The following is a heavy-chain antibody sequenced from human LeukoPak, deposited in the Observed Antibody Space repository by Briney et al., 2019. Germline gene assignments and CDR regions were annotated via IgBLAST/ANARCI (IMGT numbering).Heavy chain of an antibody. Sequence: LPHTCAVSGGSISPYYWTWIRQAPGKGPEWLSYISGGSSDTSYADPVKGRFTISRDNAKNSLYLEMNNLRADDTAVYYCARRGTTYCTVDSCNPNCFDPWGRGTLVSVSS. CDR3: ARRGTTYCTVDSCNPNCFDP. D-gene: IGHD2-8*02. V-gene: IGHV3-11*03. J-gene: IGHJ5*02. CDR2: ISGGSSDT. CDR1: GGSISPYY.